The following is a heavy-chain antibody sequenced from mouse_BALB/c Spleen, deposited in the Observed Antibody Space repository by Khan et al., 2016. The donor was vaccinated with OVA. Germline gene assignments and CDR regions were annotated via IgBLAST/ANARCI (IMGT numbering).Heavy chain of an antibody. CDR1: GYSITSEYT. D-gene: IGHD2-4*01. CDR3: ARKDYYDYDPFPY. J-gene: IGHJ3*01. V-gene: IGHV3-2*02. CDR2: ISYSGNT. Sequence: EVQLQESGPGLVKPSQSLSLTCTVTGYSITSEYTWNWIRQFPGHKLEWMGFISYSGNTRYNPSLKSRISIHRDTSKNQFFLQLNSVTSEDTATYYCARKDYYDYDPFPYWGQGTLVTVSA.